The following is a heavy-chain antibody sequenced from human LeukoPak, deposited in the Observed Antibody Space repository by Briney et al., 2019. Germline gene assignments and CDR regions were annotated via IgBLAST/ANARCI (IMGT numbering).Heavy chain of an antibody. CDR3: AKSMIRGVIMSDYFDY. D-gene: IGHD3-10*01. Sequence: GGSLRLSCAVSGFTVSNNYMNWVRQAPGKGLEWVSIIYSGGRTYYADSVKGRFTISRDNSKNTLYLQMNSLRAEDTAAYYCAKSMIRGVIMSDYFDYWGQGTLVTVSS. J-gene: IGHJ4*02. CDR2: IYSGGRT. CDR1: GFTVSNNY. V-gene: IGHV3-53*01.